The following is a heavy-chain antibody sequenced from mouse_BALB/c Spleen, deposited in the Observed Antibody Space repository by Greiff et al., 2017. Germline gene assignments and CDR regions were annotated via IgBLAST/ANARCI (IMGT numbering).Heavy chain of an antibody. D-gene: IGHD1-1*01. CDR3: ARGSTTVVAPLDY. Sequence: LVKTGASVKISCKASGYSFTGYYMHWVKQSHGKSLEWIGYISCYNGATSYNQKFKGKVTFTVDTSSSTAYMQFNSLTSEDSAVYYCARGSTTVVAPLDYWGQGTTLTVSS. V-gene: IGHV1S34*01. J-gene: IGHJ2*01. CDR2: ISCYNGAT. CDR1: GYSFTGYY.